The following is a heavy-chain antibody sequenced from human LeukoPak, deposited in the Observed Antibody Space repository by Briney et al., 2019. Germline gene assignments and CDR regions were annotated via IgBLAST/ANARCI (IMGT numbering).Heavy chain of an antibody. V-gene: IGHV3-30-3*01. CDR3: ARLGVAGDFDY. CDR1: GFTFSSYA. D-gene: IGHD6-19*01. J-gene: IGHJ4*02. Sequence: GGSLRLSCAASGFTFSSYAMHWVRQAPGKGLEWVAVISYDGSNKYYADSVKGRFTISRDNSKNTLYLQMNSLRSEDTAVYYCARLGVAGDFDYWGQGTLVTVSS. CDR2: ISYDGSNK.